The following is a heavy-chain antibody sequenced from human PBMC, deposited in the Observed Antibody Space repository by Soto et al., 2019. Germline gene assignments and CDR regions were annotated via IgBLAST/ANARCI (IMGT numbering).Heavy chain of an antibody. Sequence: QVQLVESGGGVVQPGRSLRLSCAASGFTFSDYGMHWVRQAPGKGLEWVAVIWYDGSNEYYADSVKGRFTVSRDSSKNIVYLQMNSLRAEDTAVYYCARTHKSIAVGAFDIWGQGKMVTVSS. CDR1: GFTFSDYG. CDR2: IWYDGSNE. CDR3: ARTHKSIAVGAFDI. D-gene: IGHD6-19*01. J-gene: IGHJ3*02. V-gene: IGHV3-33*01.